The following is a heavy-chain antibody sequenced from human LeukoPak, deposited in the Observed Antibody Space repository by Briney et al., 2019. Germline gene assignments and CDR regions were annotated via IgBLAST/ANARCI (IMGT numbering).Heavy chain of an antibody. J-gene: IGHJ4*02. CDR3: AKALDLTVAGFDY. V-gene: IGHV3-9*01. Sequence: PGGSLRLSCAASGFSFGDYAMHWVRQAPGKGLEWVSGISWNSGSIGYADSVKGRFTISRDNAKNSLYLQMNSLRAEDTALYYCAKALDLTVAGFDYWGQGTLVTVSS. CDR2: ISWNSGSI. D-gene: IGHD6-19*01. CDR1: GFSFGDYA.